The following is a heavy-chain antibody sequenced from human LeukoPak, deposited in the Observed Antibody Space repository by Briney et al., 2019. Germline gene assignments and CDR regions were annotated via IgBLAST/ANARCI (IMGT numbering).Heavy chain of an antibody. D-gene: IGHD1-26*01. J-gene: IGHJ4*02. V-gene: IGHV3-30-3*01. CDR1: GFTFSSYA. CDR3: ARDGIVGATVFGSFGFAY. Sequence: PGRSLRLSCAASGFTFSSYAMHWVRQAPGKGLEWVAVISYDGSNKYYADSVKGRFTIPRDNSKNTLYLQMNSLRAEDTAVYYCARDGIVGATVFGSFGFAYWGQGTLVTVSS. CDR2: ISYDGSNK.